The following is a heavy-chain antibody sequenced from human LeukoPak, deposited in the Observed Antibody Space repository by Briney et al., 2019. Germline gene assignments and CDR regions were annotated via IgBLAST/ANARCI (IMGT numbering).Heavy chain of an antibody. Sequence: GGSLRLSCAASGFTSSSYAMHWVRQAPGKGLEWVAVISYDGSNKYYADSVKGRFTISRDNSKNTLYLQMNSLRAEDTAVYYCAREPKPAVGAHPFDYWGQGTLVTVSS. CDR2: ISYDGSNK. J-gene: IGHJ4*02. CDR3: AREPKPAVGAHPFDY. D-gene: IGHD1-26*01. V-gene: IGHV3-30-3*01. CDR1: GFTSSSYA.